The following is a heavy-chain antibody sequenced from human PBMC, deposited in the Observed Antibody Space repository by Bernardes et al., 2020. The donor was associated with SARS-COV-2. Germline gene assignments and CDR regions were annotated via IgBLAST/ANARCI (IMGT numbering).Heavy chain of an antibody. J-gene: IGHJ3*01. CDR2: IYPSDSDT. CDR1: GYIFTRNW. Sequence: GESLKISCKGSGYIFTRNWIGWVRQMPGKGLEWMGIIYPSDSDTRYSPSFRGQVTISADKTINTAYLQWSSLKASDTAMYYCARRGGNYYGSGSSPDAFDLWGQGTMVTVSS. D-gene: IGHD3-10*01. CDR3: ARRGGNYYGSGSSPDAFDL. V-gene: IGHV5-51*01.